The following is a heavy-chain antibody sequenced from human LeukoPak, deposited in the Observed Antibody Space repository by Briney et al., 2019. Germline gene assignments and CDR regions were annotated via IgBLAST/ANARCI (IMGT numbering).Heavy chain of an antibody. V-gene: IGHV1-69*13. Sequence: GASVKVSCKASGGTFSSYAISWVRQAPGQGLEWMGGIIPIFGTANYAQKFQGRVTITADESTSTAYMELSSLRSEDAAVYYCARDSDDSSGYYAPFDYWGQGTLVTVSS. CDR1: GGTFSSYA. D-gene: IGHD3-22*01. CDR3: ARDSDDSSGYYAPFDY. J-gene: IGHJ4*02. CDR2: IIPIFGTA.